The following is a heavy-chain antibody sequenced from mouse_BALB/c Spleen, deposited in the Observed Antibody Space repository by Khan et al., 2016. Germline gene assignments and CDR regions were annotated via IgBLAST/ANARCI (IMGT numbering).Heavy chain of an antibody. V-gene: IGHV8-12*01. J-gene: IGHJ1*01. CDR1: GFSLSTSGMG. Sequence: QVQLKESGPGILQPSQTLSLTCSFSGFSLSTSGMGVSWIRQPSGKGLEWLAHIYWDDDKRYKPSLKSRLTISNDTSRNQVCLHITSVDTADTATYYFARRGGDGNYWYFDVWGAGTTVTVSS. CDR2: IYWDDDK. CDR3: ARRGGDGNYWYFDV. D-gene: IGHD2-1*01.